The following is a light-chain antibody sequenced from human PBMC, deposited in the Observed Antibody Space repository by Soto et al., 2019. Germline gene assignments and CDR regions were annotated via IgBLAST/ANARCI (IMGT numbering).Light chain of an antibody. V-gene: IGKV1-5*03. CDR1: QSISIW. CDR2: QAS. CDR3: QQYYTSSWT. J-gene: IGKJ1*01. Sequence: DIQVTQSPSTLSASVGDRVTITCRASQSISIWLAWYQQKPGKAPQVLIYQASSLQSGVPSRFSGSGSGTEFTLTISSLQPDDFATYYCQQYYTSSWTFGQGTKVEI.